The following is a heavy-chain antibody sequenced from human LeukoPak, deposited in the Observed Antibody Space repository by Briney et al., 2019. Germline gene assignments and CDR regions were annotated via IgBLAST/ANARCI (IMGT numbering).Heavy chain of an antibody. CDR1: GGSFSGYY. CDR3: AREPLRITIFGVAPRNYMDV. Sequence: SETLSLTCAVYGGSFSGYYWSWIRQSPGKGLEWIGEINHSGSTNYNPSLKSRVTISVDTSKNQFSLKLSSVTAADTAVYYCAREPLRITIFGVAPRNYMDVWGKGTTATVSS. D-gene: IGHD3-3*01. J-gene: IGHJ6*03. CDR2: INHSGST. V-gene: IGHV4-34*01.